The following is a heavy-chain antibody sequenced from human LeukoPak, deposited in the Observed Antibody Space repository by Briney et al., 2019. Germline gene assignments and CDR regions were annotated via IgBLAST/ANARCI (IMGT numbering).Heavy chain of an antibody. V-gene: IGHV3-30*02. CDR2: IRSDGSNK. Sequence: PSGTLSLTCAVSGGSISSSNWWSWVRRAPGKGLEWMAFIRSDGSNKYYADSVKGRFTISRDNSKNTLYLQMNSLRAEDTAVYYCAQAALRATPLPFDYWGQGTLVTVSS. D-gene: IGHD4-17*01. CDR3: AQAALRATPLPFDY. CDR1: GGSISSSNW. J-gene: IGHJ4*02.